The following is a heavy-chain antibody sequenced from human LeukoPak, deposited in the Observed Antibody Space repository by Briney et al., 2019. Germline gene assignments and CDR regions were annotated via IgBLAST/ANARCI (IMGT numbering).Heavy chain of an antibody. D-gene: IGHD4-17*01. Sequence: GGSLRLSCAASGFTFSSYSMNWVRQAPGKRLEWVSSISSSSSYIYYADSVKGRFTISRDNAKNSLYLQMNSLRAEDTAVYYCARDLTTVTDYYGMDVWGQGTTVTVSS. J-gene: IGHJ6*02. CDR3: ARDLTTVTDYYGMDV. CDR2: ISSSSSYI. CDR1: GFTFSSYS. V-gene: IGHV3-21*01.